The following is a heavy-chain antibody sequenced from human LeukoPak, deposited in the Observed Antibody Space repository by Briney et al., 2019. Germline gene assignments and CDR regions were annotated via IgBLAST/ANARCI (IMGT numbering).Heavy chain of an antibody. CDR1: VYTFTFYY. CDR2: INLNSCGT. CDR3: ARADYDFWSGYYRYYYMDV. J-gene: IGHJ6*03. V-gene: IGHV1-2*02. D-gene: IGHD3-3*01. Sequence: GASVTVSFTSSVYTFTFYYMHWVRQAPGQGRGGMGWINLNSCGTNYAQKFQGTVTMTRATSISTAYMELSMLRSDDTAVYYCARADYDFWSGYYRYYYMDVWGKGTTVTVSS.